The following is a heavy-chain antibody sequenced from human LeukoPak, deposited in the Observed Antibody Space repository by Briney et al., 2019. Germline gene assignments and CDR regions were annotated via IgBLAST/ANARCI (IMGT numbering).Heavy chain of an antibody. Sequence: ASVKVSCKASGYIFTNYVLHWVRQDPGQRLEWMGWINAAEGTTKYSQMLQGRLTITRDKSATTTHMELSSLTPEDTAVYYCARDALGVPGVYWRFDPWGQGTLVTVSS. CDR2: INAAEGTT. D-gene: IGHD3-3*01. V-gene: IGHV1-3*01. CDR3: ARDALGVPGVYWRFDP. CDR1: GYIFTNYV. J-gene: IGHJ5*02.